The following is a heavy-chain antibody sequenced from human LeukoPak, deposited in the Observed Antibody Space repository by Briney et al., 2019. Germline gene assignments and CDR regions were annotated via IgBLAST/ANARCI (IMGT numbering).Heavy chain of an antibody. D-gene: IGHD4-23*01. V-gene: IGHV1-69*04. CDR3: ARDDHGGNSYYYYGMDV. CDR2: IIPILGIA. Sequence: SVKVSCKASGGTFSSYPISWVRQAPGQGLEWMGRIIPILGIANYAQKFQGRVTITADKSTSTAYMELSSLRSEDTAVYYCARDDHGGNSYYYYGMDVWGQGTTVTVSS. J-gene: IGHJ6*02. CDR1: GGTFSSYP.